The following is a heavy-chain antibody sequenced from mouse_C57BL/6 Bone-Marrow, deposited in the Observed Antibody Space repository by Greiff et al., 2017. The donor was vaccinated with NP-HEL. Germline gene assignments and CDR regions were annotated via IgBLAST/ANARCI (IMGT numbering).Heavy chain of an antibody. CDR3: APYYGSVYYAMDY. CDR2: IHPNSGST. Sequence: QVQLQQPGAELVKPGASVKLSCKASGYTFTSYWMHWVKQRPGQGLEWIGMIHPNSGSTNYNEKFKSKATLTVDKSSSTAYMQLSSLTSEDSAVYYGAPYYGSVYYAMDYWGQGTSVTVSS. D-gene: IGHD1-1*01. CDR1: GYTFTSYW. V-gene: IGHV1-64*01. J-gene: IGHJ4*01.